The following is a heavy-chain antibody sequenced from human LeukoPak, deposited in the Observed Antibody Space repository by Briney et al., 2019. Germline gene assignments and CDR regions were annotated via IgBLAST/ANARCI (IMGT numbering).Heavy chain of an antibody. Sequence: GESLKISCKGSGYSFTSYWIGWVRQMPGKGLEWVSAISGSGGSTYYADSVKGRFTISRDNSKNTLYLQMNSLRAEDTAVYYCAKWEKIVVVTAMDSWGQGTLVTVSS. CDR2: ISGSGGST. V-gene: IGHV3-23*01. CDR3: AKWEKIVVVTAMDS. J-gene: IGHJ4*02. CDR1: GYSFTSYW. D-gene: IGHD2-21*02.